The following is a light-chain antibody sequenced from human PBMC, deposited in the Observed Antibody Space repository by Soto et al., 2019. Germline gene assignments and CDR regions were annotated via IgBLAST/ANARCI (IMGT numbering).Light chain of an antibody. CDR3: MQATYWPRT. CDR2: KVS. CDR1: QSLVYSDGNTY. Sequence: DVVMTQSPLSLPVTLGQPASISCRSSQSLVYSDGNTYLNWFQQRPGQSPRRLIYKVSNRDSGVPDRFSGSGSGTNLTLKISRVEPDDVGVYSCMQATYWPRTFGQGTRLAIK. J-gene: IGKJ5*01. V-gene: IGKV2-30*01.